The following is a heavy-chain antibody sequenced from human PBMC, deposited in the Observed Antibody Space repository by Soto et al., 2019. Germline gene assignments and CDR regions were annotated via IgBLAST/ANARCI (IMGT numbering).Heavy chain of an antibody. CDR3: ARDLRYDILTGEDY. Sequence: PGGSLRLSCAASAFTFSSSCMHWVRQAPGKGLEWVAVIWYDGSNKYYADSVKGRFTISRDNSKNTLYLQMNSLRAEDTAVYYCARDLRYDILTGEDYWGQGT. V-gene: IGHV3-33*01. D-gene: IGHD3-9*01. CDR2: IWYDGSNK. J-gene: IGHJ4*02. CDR1: AFTFSSSC.